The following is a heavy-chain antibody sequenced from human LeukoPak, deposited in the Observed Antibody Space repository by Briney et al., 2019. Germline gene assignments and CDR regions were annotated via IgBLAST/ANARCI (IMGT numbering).Heavy chain of an antibody. Sequence: PSETLSLTCTVSGGSISSYYWSWIRQPPGKGLEWLGYIYYSGSTNYNPSLKSRVTISVDTSKNQFSLKLSSVTAADTAVYYCAREGWGYYDSSGLVYWGQGTLVTVSS. J-gene: IGHJ4*02. CDR2: IYYSGST. CDR3: AREGWGYYDSSGLVY. V-gene: IGHV4-59*01. CDR1: GGSISSYY. D-gene: IGHD3-22*01.